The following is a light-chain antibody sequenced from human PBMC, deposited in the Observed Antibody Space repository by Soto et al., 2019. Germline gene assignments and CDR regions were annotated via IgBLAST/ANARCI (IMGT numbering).Light chain of an antibody. CDR2: GAS. CDR3: QQYNNWPPIT. V-gene: IGKV3-15*01. J-gene: IGKJ5*01. CDR1: QSVSSN. Sequence: EIVMTQSPATLSVSPGERATLSCRVSQSVSSNLAWYQQKPGQAPRLLIYGASTRATGFPARFSGSGSGPESTLTISSMPSEDFAVYYCQQYNNWPPITFGQGTRLEIK.